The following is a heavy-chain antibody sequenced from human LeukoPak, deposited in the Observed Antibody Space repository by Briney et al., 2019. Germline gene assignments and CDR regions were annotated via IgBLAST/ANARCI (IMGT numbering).Heavy chain of an antibody. J-gene: IGHJ5*02. CDR3: AVGSRYCSSTSCYPNWFDP. CDR2: IIPIFGTA. D-gene: IGHD2-2*01. Sequence: SVKVSCKASGGTFSSYAISWVRQAPGQGLEWMGGIIPIFGTANYAQKFQGRVTITADESTSTAYMELSSLRSEDTAVYYCAVGSRYCSSTSCYPNWFDPWGQGTLVTVSS. CDR1: GGTFSSYA. V-gene: IGHV1-69*13.